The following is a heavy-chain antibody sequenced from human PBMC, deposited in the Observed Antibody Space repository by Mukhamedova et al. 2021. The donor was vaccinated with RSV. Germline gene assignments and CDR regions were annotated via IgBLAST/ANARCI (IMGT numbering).Heavy chain of an antibody. Sequence: APGKGLEWVSAISGSGGSTYYADSVKGRFTISRDNSKNTLYLQMNSLRAEDTAVYYCAKDLSSGWHPVDYWGQGTLVTVSS. CDR2: ISGSGGST. D-gene: IGHD6-19*01. J-gene: IGHJ4*02. CDR3: AKDLSSGWHPVDY. V-gene: IGHV3-23*01.